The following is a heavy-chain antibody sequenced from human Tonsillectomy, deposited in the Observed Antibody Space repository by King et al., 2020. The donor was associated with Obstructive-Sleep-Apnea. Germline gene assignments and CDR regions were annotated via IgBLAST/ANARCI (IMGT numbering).Heavy chain of an antibody. D-gene: IGHD2-8*01. CDR2: ISYDGTNK. CDR3: ASVKDVLDGFDI. CDR1: GFTFSNYA. J-gene: IGHJ3*02. Sequence: VQLVESGGDVVQPGRSLRLSCAASGFTFSNYALHWVRQAPGKGLQWVALISYDGTNKDFADSVKGRFTISRDNSKSTLYLQMSSLRTEVTAVYYCASVKDVLDGFDIWGQGTMVTVS. V-gene: IGHV3-30-3*01.